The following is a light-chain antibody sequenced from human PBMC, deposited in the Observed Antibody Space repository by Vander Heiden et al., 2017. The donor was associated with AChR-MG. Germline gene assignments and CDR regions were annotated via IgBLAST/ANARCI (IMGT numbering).Light chain of an antibody. V-gene: IGKV2-28*01. CDR1: QGLLHSSGNNY. Sequence: DIVLTKSPLSLSVTPGEPASISCKSSQGLLHSSGNNYVDWYLQKPGQSPQLLIYVGSNRASGVPDRFSGSGSGTDFTLKISRVEAEDVGVYYCMQALQSPLTFGPGTKVEIK. J-gene: IGKJ3*01. CDR3: MQALQSPLT. CDR2: VGS.